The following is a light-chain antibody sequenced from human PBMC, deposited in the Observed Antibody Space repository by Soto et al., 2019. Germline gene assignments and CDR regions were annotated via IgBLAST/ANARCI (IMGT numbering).Light chain of an antibody. CDR2: DAS. CDR3: QQYNDYVNS. V-gene: IGKV1-5*01. CDR1: QSISSW. J-gene: IGKJ2*01. Sequence: DIQMTQSPSTLSASVGDRVTISCRASQSISSWLAWYQQKPGMTPKLLIYDASRLESGLPSRFSGSGSGTEFTLTISSLQPDDFATYYCQQYNDYVNSFGQGTKLEMK.